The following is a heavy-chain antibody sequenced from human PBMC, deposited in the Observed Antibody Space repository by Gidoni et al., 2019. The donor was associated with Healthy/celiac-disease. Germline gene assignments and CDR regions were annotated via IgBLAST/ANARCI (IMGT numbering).Heavy chain of an antibody. V-gene: IGHV3-13*01. J-gene: IGHJ3*02. CDR1: GFAFSSYD. Sequence: EVQLVESGGGMVQPGGSLRLSCAASGFAFSSYDMHWVRQATGKGLEWVSAIGTAGDTYYPGSVKGRFTISRENAKNSLYLQMNSLRAGDTAVYYCARKSGSYGGGAFDIWGQGTMVTVSS. CDR2: IGTAGDT. D-gene: IGHD1-26*01. CDR3: ARKSGSYGGGAFDI.